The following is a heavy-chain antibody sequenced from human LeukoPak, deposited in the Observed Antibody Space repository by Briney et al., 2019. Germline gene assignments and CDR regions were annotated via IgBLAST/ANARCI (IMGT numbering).Heavy chain of an antibody. J-gene: IGHJ4*02. CDR3: VKGLGQSSNY. CDR1: GFTFSNNY. V-gene: IGHV3-66*01. D-gene: IGHD2-8*01. CDR2: IYGGGDT. Sequence: GGSLRLSCAASGFTFSNNYMSWVRQAPGKGLEWVSAIYGGGDTYYTDSVKGRFTISRDNSKNTLYLQMNSLRAEDTAVYYCVKGLGQSSNYWGQGTLVTVSS.